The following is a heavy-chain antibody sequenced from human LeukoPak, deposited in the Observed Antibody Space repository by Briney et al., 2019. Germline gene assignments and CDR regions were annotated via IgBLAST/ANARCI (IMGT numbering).Heavy chain of an antibody. D-gene: IGHD3-16*01. CDR3: ARGRAPRGYFDY. CDR1: GSTFSSYA. CDR2: ISYDGSNK. V-gene: IGHV3-30*04. Sequence: SGRSLRLSCAASGSTFSSYAMHWVRQAPGKGLEWVAVISYDGSNKYYADSVKGRFTISRDNSKNTLYLQMNSLRAEDSAVYYCARGRAPRGYFDYWGQGTLVTVSS. J-gene: IGHJ4*02.